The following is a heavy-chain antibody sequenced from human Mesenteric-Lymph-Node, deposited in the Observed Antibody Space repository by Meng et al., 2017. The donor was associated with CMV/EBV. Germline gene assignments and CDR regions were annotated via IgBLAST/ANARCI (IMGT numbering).Heavy chain of an antibody. CDR2: IKPNTGST. CDR1: GYTFTAYY. CDR3: AKAPRITGTFN. V-gene: IGHV1-2*02. D-gene: IGHD1-7*01. Sequence: ASVKVSCKPSGYTFTAYYVHWVRQAPGQGLEWMGWIKPNTGSTVYAQKFQGRVTMTRDTSISTAYLELGSLKSDDTAMYYCAKAPRITGTFNWGQGTLVTVSS. J-gene: IGHJ4*02.